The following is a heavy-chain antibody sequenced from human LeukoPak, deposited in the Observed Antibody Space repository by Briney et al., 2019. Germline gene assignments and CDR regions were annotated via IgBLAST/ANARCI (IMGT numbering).Heavy chain of an antibody. V-gene: IGHV1-46*01. D-gene: IGHD3-10*01. J-gene: IGHJ4*02. CDR2: INPSGGST. CDR3: AREPSPMVRGYSPAY. CDR1: GYTFTNYG. Sequence: ASVKVSCKASGYTFTNYGISWVRQAPGQGLEWMGIINPSGGSTTYAQKFQGRVTMTRDTSTSTAHMELRSLRSEDTAVYYCAREPSPMVRGYSPAYWGQGTLVTVSS.